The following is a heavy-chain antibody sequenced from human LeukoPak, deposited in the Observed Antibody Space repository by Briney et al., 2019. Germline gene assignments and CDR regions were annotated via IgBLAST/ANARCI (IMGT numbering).Heavy chain of an antibody. CDR1: NGSISSYH. D-gene: IGHD1-26*01. CDR2: ILTSGTT. CDR3: ARLRVSGSYLYYFDY. J-gene: IGHJ4*02. V-gene: IGHV4-4*09. Sequence: KPSETLSLACTVSNGSISSYHWGWVRQPPGKGLAWIGYILTSGTTKYNPSRKSRLTISVDTSKNQFTLKLSSMTAADTAVYYCARLRVSGSYLYYFDYWGQGTLVTVSS.